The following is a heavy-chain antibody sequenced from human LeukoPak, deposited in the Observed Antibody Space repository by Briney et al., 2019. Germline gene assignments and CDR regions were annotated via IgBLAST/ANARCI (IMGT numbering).Heavy chain of an antibody. Sequence: SVKVSCKASGFTFTSSAMQWVRQARGQRLEWVGWIVVGSGNTNYAQKFQERVTITRDMSTSTAYMELSSLRSEDTAVYYCAASSENDYGDYVYDYWGQGTQVTVSS. D-gene: IGHD4-17*01. CDR3: AASSENDYGDYVYDY. J-gene: IGHJ4*02. V-gene: IGHV1-58*02. CDR1: GFTFTSSA. CDR2: IVVGSGNT.